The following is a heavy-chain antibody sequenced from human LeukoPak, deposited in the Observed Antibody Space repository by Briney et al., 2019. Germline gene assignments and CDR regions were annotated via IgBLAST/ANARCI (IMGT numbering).Heavy chain of an antibody. V-gene: IGHV3-23*01. Sequence: GGSLRLSCADSRFIFRNYAMSWVRQAPGRGLEWLSIISGTADSKYYADSVKGRFTISRDNPRSTLYLEMNILRAEDTAVYYCAKADATIGGAFDTWGQGTMVIVSS. CDR1: RFIFRNYA. D-gene: IGHD3-16*01. J-gene: IGHJ3*02. CDR3: AKADATIGGAFDT. CDR2: ISGTADSK.